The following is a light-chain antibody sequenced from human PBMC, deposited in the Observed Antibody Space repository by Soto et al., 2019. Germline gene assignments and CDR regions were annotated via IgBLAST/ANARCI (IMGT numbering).Light chain of an antibody. CDR1: QSVSNW. Sequence: DIQMTQPPSTLSASVGDRVTISCRASQSVSNWLAWYQQKPGKAPTLLIFETSSLEVGVPSRFSGSGSGTEFTLTISGLQPDDFATYYCQQYHRLMYTFGQGTKVDIK. V-gene: IGKV1-5*01. J-gene: IGKJ2*01. CDR2: ETS. CDR3: QQYHRLMYT.